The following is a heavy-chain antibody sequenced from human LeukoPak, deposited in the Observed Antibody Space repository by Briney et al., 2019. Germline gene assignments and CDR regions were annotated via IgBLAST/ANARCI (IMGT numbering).Heavy chain of an antibody. CDR1: GDSISGYY. Sequence: PSETLSLTCTVSGDSISGYYWTWIRQPPGRGLEWIGYIYYSGSTNYNPSLKSRVTISIDTSKNQFSLKLSSVTAADTAVYYCAREWAEAYSSGWYNGWFDPWGQGTLVTVSS. J-gene: IGHJ5*02. D-gene: IGHD6-19*01. V-gene: IGHV4-59*12. CDR2: IYYSGST. CDR3: AREWAEAYSSGWYNGWFDP.